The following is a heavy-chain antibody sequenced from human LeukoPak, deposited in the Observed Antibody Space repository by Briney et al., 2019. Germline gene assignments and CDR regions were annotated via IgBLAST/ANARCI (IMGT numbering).Heavy chain of an antibody. CDR3: AISRQLVREFDY. Sequence: ASVKVSCKASGYTFTSYYMHWVRQASGQGLEWMGIINPSGGSTSYAQKFQGRVTMTRDTSTSTVYMELSSLRSEDTAVYYCAISRQLVREFDYWGQGTLVTVSS. CDR1: GYTFTSYY. CDR2: INPSGGST. J-gene: IGHJ4*02. V-gene: IGHV1-46*01. D-gene: IGHD6-13*01.